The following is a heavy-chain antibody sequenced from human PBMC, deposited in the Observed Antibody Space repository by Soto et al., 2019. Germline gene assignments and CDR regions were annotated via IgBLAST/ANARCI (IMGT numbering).Heavy chain of an antibody. D-gene: IGHD2-8*02. V-gene: IGHV4-34*01. CDR1: GGSFSGYY. J-gene: IGHJ4*02. CDR2: INHSGST. Sequence: PSETLSLTSAVYGGSFSGYYWTWIRQPPGTGLEWIGEINHSGSTNYNPSLKSRVTISVDTSKNQFSLKLTSVTAADTAVYYCARDKITGHFEYCGKGTLFTVSS. CDR3: ARDKITGHFEY.